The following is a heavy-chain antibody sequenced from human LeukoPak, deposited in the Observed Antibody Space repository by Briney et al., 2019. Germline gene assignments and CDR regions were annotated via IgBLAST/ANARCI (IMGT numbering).Heavy chain of an antibody. CDR2: IYYSGST. CDR1: GGSISNYY. V-gene: IGHV4-59*05. Sequence: SETLSLTCTVSGGSISNYYWSWIRQPPGKGLEWIGSIYYSGSTYYNPSLKSRVTISVDTSKNQFSLKLSSVTAADTAVYYCARRRYSLLGGSDGMDVWGQGTTVTVSS. D-gene: IGHD3-10*01. CDR3: ARRRYSLLGGSDGMDV. J-gene: IGHJ6*02.